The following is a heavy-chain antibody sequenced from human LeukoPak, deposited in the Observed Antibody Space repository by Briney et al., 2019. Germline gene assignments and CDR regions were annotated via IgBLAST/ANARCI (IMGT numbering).Heavy chain of an antibody. J-gene: IGHJ3*02. V-gene: IGHV1-69*05. CDR3: ARDGTAVVVVAATRRAFDI. Sequence: SVKVSCKASGGTFSSYAISWVRQAPGRGLEWMGRIIPIFGTANYAQKFQGRVTITTDESTSTAYMELSSLRSEDTAVCYCARDGTAVVVVAATRRAFDIWGQGTMVTVSS. D-gene: IGHD2-15*01. CDR2: IIPIFGTA. CDR1: GGTFSSYA.